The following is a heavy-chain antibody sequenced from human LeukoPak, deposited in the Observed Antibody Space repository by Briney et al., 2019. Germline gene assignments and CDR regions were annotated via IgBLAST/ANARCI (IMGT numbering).Heavy chain of an antibody. D-gene: IGHD5-24*01. CDR2: VSADGRTQ. CDR3: AREFGHNRWYFDY. J-gene: IGHJ4*02. Sequence: GRSLRLSCAASGFTFRTYSIHWVRQAPGKGLEWVTVVSADGRTQLYSDSVKGRFTVSRDNSLNTLHLQINSLKTEDTAVYYCAREFGHNRWYFDYWGQGALVTVSS. CDR1: GFTFRTYS. V-gene: IGHV3-30*03.